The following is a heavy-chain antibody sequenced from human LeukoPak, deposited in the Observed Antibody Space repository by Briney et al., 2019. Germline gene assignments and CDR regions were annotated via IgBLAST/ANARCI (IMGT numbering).Heavy chain of an antibody. Sequence: SETLSLTCTVSGGTISSYYWSWIRQPPGKGLEWIGHIYYSGSTNYNPSLKSRVTISVDTSKNQFSLKLSSVTAADTAVYYCARAEQQLFWFDPWGQGTLVTVSS. J-gene: IGHJ5*02. V-gene: IGHV4-59*01. CDR1: GGTISSYY. CDR3: ARAEQQLFWFDP. CDR2: IYYSGST. D-gene: IGHD6-13*01.